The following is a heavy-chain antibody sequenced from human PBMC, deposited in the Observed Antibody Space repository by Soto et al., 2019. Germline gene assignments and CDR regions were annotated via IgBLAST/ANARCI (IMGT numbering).Heavy chain of an antibody. J-gene: IGHJ4*02. CDR2: IGGLGGST. Sequence: EVQLLQSGGGLVQPGGSLRLSCVASGFTFSSYAMSWVRQAPGKGLEWVSAIGGLGGSTYDADSVKGRFTISRDNSKNSQYMHMNRMTADDTAVYYCARKDVVPIAGYYVEYWGRGTRVTVSS. CDR3: ARKDVVPIAGYYVEY. V-gene: IGHV3-23*01. D-gene: IGHD6-13*01. CDR1: GFTFSSYA.